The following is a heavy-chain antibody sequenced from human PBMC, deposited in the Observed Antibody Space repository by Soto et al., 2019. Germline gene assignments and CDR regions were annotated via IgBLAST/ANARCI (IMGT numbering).Heavy chain of an antibody. D-gene: IGHD2-15*01. Sequence: ASVKVSCKVSGYTLTELSMHWVRQAPGKGLEWMGGFDPEDGETIYAQKFQGRVTMTEDTSTDTAYMELSSLRSEDTAVYYCATDRPYCSGGSCGDAFDIWGQGTMVTVS. J-gene: IGHJ3*02. CDR1: GYTLTELS. V-gene: IGHV1-24*01. CDR2: FDPEDGET. CDR3: ATDRPYCSGGSCGDAFDI.